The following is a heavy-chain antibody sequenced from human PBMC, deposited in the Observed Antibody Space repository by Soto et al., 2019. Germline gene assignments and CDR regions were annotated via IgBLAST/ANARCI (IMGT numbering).Heavy chain of an antibody. CDR3: ASYYGSGSYHAFDI. V-gene: IGHV4-31*03. CDR2: IYYSGST. Sequence: SETLSLTCTVSGGSISSGGYYWSWIRQHPGKGLEWIGYIYYSGSTYYNPSLKSRVTISVDTSKNQFSLKLSSVTAADTAVYYCASYYGSGSYHAFDIWGQGTMVTVSS. D-gene: IGHD3-10*01. J-gene: IGHJ3*02. CDR1: GGSISSGGYY.